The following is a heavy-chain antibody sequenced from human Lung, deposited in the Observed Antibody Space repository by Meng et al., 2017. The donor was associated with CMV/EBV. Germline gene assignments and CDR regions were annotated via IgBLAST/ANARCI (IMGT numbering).Heavy chain of an antibody. CDR2: IDWDDDK. V-gene: IGHV2-70D*14. J-gene: IGHJ3*01. CDR1: GFSLSTSGMR. CDR3: ARIDGESYYDV. D-gene: IGHD1-26*01. Sequence: SGPXLAXPPQTLTLTCTFSGFSLSTSGMRVSWIRQPPGKALEWLARIDWDDDKFYSTSLKTRLTISKHTSKNQVVLTMTNMDPVDTATYYCARIDGESYYDVWXQGTMVTVSS.